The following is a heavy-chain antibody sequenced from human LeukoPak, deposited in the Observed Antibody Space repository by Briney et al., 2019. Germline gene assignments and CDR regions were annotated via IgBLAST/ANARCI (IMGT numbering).Heavy chain of an antibody. Sequence: PRASVTVSCKASGYTFTDYYLHWVRQAPGQGLEWMGWINPKSGVTDSKMKFQGRVTMTRDTSISTAYMELSRLRSDDTAVYYCARDNTPMVPSSPSYWGQGTLVTVSS. CDR3: ARDNTPMVPSSPSY. CDR2: INPKSGVT. V-gene: IGHV1-2*02. CDR1: GYTFTDYY. D-gene: IGHD5-18*01. J-gene: IGHJ4*02.